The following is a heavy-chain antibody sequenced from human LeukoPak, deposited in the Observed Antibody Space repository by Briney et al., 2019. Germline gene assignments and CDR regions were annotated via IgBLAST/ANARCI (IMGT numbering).Heavy chain of an antibody. CDR1: GFTFSSYS. CDR2: ISSSSSTI. Sequence: PGGSLRLSCAASGFTFSSYSMNWVRQAPGEGLEWVSYISSSSSTIYYADSVKGRFTISRDNAKNSLYLQMNSLRAEDTAVYYCARDGAPDAFDIWGQGTMVTVSS. CDR3: ARDGAPDAFDI. V-gene: IGHV3-48*01. D-gene: IGHD3-16*01. J-gene: IGHJ3*02.